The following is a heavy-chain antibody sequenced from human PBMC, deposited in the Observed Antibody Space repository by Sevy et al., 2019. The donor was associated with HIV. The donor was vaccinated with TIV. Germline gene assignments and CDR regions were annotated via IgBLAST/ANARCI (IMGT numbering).Heavy chain of an antibody. V-gene: IGHV3-48*03. CDR1: GFRFSSYE. CDR3: ARDLPPAATTVAHFDY. J-gene: IGHJ4*02. CDR2: IINSGTNI. Sequence: GGSLRLSCAASGFRFSSYEMNWVRQAPGKGLEWVASIINSGTNIYYSDFVRGRFTISRDTVKNSLYLQMNSLRADDTAVYYCARDLPPAATTVAHFDYWGQGTLVTVSS. D-gene: IGHD4-17*01.